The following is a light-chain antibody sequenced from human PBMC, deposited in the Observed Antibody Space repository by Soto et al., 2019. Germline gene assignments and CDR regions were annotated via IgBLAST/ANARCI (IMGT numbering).Light chain of an antibody. V-gene: IGKV1-27*01. CDR1: QGISNY. Sequence: DIQMTQSPSSLSSSVVDRVTITSRARQGISNYLAWYQQKPGKVPKLMIYAASTLQSGVPSRFSGSGSGTDFTLTISSLQPEDVTTYYCQKYNSAPRTFGQGTKVDI. CDR2: AAS. CDR3: QKYNSAPRT. J-gene: IGKJ1*01.